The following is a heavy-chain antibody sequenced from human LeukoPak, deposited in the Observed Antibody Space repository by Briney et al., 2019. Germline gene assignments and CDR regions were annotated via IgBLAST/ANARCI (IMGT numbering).Heavy chain of an antibody. J-gene: IGHJ4*02. CDR2: ISGSVVAT. D-gene: IGHD2/OR15-2a*01. CDR3: AKGTTIFLRYFDY. V-gene: IGHV3-23*01. CDR1: GFTFSNYA. Sequence: GGSLRLSCAASGFTFSNYAMNWVRQAPGTGLEWVSIISGSVVATYYADSVKGRFTISRDNSKNTLYLQMNSLRAEDTAVYYCAKGTTIFLRYFDYWGQGTLVTVSS.